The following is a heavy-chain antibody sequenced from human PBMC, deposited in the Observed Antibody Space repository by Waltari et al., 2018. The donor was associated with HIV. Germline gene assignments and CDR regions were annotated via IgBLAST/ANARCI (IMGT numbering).Heavy chain of an antibody. CDR2: MYYSGST. CDR1: GDSISSSNSY. V-gene: IGHV4-39*07. CDR3: ARGLGGMAAPFDH. J-gene: IGHJ4*02. Sequence: QVQLQESGPRLVKPSETLSLSCTVSGDSISSSNSYWGWIRQPPGKGLEWIGSMYYSGSTYCNPSLKCRVTISLDTSKNQCSLKLTSVTAADTAIYFCARGLGGMAAPFDHWGQGTLVTVSS. D-gene: IGHD3-9*01.